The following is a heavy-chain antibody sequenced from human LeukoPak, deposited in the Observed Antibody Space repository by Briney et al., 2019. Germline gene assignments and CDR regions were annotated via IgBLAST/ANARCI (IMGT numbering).Heavy chain of an antibody. CDR3: ARMVRGVITNYYYYGMDV. Sequence: ASVKVSCKASGYTFTSYYMHWVRQAPGQGLEWMGIINPSGGSTSYAQKFQGRVTMTRDTSTSTVYMELSSLRSEDTAVYYCARMVRGVITNYYYYGMDVWGKGTTVTVSS. V-gene: IGHV1-46*01. CDR1: GYTFTSYY. CDR2: INPSGGST. J-gene: IGHJ6*04. D-gene: IGHD3-10*01.